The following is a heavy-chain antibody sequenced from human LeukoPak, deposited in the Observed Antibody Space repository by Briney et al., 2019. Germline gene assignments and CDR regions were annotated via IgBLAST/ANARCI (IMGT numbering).Heavy chain of an antibody. CDR2: IRSKANNYAT. J-gene: IGHJ4*02. Sequence: GSLRLSCAASGFTFSASAVHWVRQASGKGLEWIGRIRSKANNYATAYAGSLKGRFTVSRDDSKNTAYLQMNSLKTEDSAVYFCARDSSSEGPLDYWGQGTLVAVSS. CDR1: GFTFSASA. V-gene: IGHV3-73*01. CDR3: ARDSSSEGPLDY. D-gene: IGHD6-6*01.